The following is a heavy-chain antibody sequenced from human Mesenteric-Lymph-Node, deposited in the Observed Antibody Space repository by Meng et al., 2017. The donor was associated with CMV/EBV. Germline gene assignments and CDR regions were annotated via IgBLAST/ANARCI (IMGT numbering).Heavy chain of an antibody. D-gene: IGHD2-2*01. CDR1: SYA. J-gene: IGHJ1*01. CDR2: IIPIFGTA. Sequence: SYAISWVRQAPGQGLEWMGGIIPIFGTANYAQKFQGRVTITADESTSTAYMELSSLRSEDTAVYYCARVPLYCSSTSCYQPAEHFQHWGQGTLVTVSS. V-gene: IGHV1-69*01. CDR3: ARVPLYCSSTSCYQPAEHFQH.